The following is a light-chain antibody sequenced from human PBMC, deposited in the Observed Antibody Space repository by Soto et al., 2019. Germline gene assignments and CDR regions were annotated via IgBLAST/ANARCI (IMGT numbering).Light chain of an antibody. Sequence: IEMTQSPASLSASVGDRATITCRASQTIATYLNWFQHKSGRAPKLLIYTSSSVNSGVSSRFRGSGSGTDFTLTINDVQPEDSATYYCQQSYSSLVTFGAGTKVDNK. CDR3: QQSYSSLVT. V-gene: IGKV1-39*01. CDR1: QTIATY. J-gene: IGKJ4*01. CDR2: TSS.